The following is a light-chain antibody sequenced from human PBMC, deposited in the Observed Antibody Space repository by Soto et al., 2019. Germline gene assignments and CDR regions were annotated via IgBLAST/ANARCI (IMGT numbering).Light chain of an antibody. CDR2: AAS. Sequence: DIQMTQSPSSLSASVVYIVTLTWRASQSISSYLNWYQQKPGKAPKLLIYAASSLQSGVPSRFSGSGSGTEFTLTISSLQPEDFAAYYCQQLNDYPRTFGQGTRLENK. CDR1: QSISSY. J-gene: IGKJ5*01. V-gene: IGKV1-9*01. CDR3: QQLNDYPRT.